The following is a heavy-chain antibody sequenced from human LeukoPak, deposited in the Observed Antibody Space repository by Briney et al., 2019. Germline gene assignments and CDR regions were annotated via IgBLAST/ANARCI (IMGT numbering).Heavy chain of an antibody. J-gene: IGHJ5*02. CDR2: INHSGST. V-gene: IGHV4-34*01. CDR3: ARGGFWSGYYTGRDYNWFDP. CDR1: GGSFSGYY. Sequence: SETLSLTCAVYGGSFSGYYWSWIRQPPGKGLEWIGEINHSGSTNYNPSLKSRVTISVDTSKNQFSLKLSSVTAADTAVYYCARGGFWSGYYTGRDYNWFDPWGQGTLVTASS. D-gene: IGHD3-3*01.